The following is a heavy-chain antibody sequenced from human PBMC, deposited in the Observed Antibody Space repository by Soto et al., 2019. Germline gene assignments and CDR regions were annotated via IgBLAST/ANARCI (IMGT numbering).Heavy chain of an antibody. Sequence: VASVKVSCKASGYTFTSYYMHWVRQAPGQGLEWMGIINPSGGSTSYAQKFQGRVTMTRDTSTSTVYMELSSLRSEDTAVYYCARPLTRGGYYYYGMDVWGQGTTVTVSS. J-gene: IGHJ6*02. D-gene: IGHD3-10*01. CDR3: ARPLTRGGYYYYGMDV. V-gene: IGHV1-46*01. CDR1: GYTFTSYY. CDR2: INPSGGST.